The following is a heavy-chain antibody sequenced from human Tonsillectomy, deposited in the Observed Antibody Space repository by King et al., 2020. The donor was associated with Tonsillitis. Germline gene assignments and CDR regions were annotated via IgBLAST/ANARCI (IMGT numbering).Heavy chain of an antibody. D-gene: IGHD3-22*01. CDR1: GYIFTDYY. Sequence: QLVQSGAEGKKPGASVKVSCKASGYIFTDYYIHWVRQAPGQGLEWRGWINPNRGGTRYAQKFQGRVTMTRDTSSNTAYMELSRLTSNDTAIYYCVRDLTVIDSWGQGTLVTVPA. J-gene: IGHJ5*01. V-gene: IGHV1-2*02. CDR3: VRDLTVIDS. CDR2: INPNRGGT.